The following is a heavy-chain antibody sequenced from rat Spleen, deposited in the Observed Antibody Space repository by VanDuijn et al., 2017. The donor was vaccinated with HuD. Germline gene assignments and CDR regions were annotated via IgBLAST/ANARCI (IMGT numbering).Heavy chain of an antibody. CDR3: ARVGITVDYFDY. Sequence: EVQLVESGGGLVQPGRSMKLSCAASGFTFSNSYMAWVRQAPTKGLEWVASISTSGGDTYYRDYVKGRFTISRDNAKGTLYLQMDSLRSEDTATYYCARVGITVDYFDYWGQGVMVTVSS. J-gene: IGHJ2*01. V-gene: IGHV5-25*01. D-gene: IGHD1-9*01. CDR2: ISTSGGDT. CDR1: GFTFSNSY.